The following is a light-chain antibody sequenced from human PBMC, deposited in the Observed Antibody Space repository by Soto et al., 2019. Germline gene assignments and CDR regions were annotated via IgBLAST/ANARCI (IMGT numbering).Light chain of an antibody. CDR2: GAS. Sequence: EIVLTQSPGTLSLSPGERATLSCRASQSVSSSDLAWYQQKPGQAPRLLIYGASSRATGIPDRFSGSGSGIDFTLTISRLEPEDFAVYYCQQYGSSRTFGQGTTVEIK. V-gene: IGKV3-20*01. CDR1: QSVSSSD. CDR3: QQYGSSRT. J-gene: IGKJ1*01.